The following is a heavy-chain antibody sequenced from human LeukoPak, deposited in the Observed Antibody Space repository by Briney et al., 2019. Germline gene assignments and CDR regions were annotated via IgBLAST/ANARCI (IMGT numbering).Heavy chain of an antibody. CDR2: IGGSGTST. Sequence: GGSLRLSCAASGFTFSSYGMSWVRQAPGKGLEWVSAIGGSGTSTYYADSVKGRFTISRDNSKNTLHLQMNSLRAEDTAVYYCAKLVGATDYWGQGALVTVSS. J-gene: IGHJ4*02. CDR3: AKLVGATDY. CDR1: GFTFSSYG. V-gene: IGHV3-23*01. D-gene: IGHD1-26*01.